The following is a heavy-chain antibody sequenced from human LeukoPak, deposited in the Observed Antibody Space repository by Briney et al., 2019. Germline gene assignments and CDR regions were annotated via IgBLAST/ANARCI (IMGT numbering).Heavy chain of an antibody. CDR2: ISHTGSHA. V-gene: IGHV3-30*09. CDR1: GFAFNNYA. Sequence: GGSLRLSCSASGFAFNNYAMHWVRQAPGKGLEWVSVISHTGSHAYYADSVKGRFAISRDNSKNTLYLQMNSLRAEDTALYYCAKDAYLGSNWLDPWGQGTLVTVSS. D-gene: IGHD7-27*01. CDR3: AKDAYLGSNWLDP. J-gene: IGHJ5*02.